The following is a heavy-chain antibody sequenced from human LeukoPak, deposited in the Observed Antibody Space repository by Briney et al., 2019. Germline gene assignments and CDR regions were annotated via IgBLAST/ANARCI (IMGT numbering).Heavy chain of an antibody. J-gene: IGHJ4*02. Sequence: GGSLRLSYAASGLTLSDYAMIGVRQAPGKGLEGVSELTGDGGYTYQSDSVKGRFTISRDNSKNTLYLQMNSLRAEDTAVYYCAKGSRYSRPYYFDFWGQEILVTVSS. CDR2: LTGDGGYT. D-gene: IGHD1-14*01. V-gene: IGHV3-23*01. CDR1: GLTLSDYA. CDR3: AKGSRYSRPYYFDF.